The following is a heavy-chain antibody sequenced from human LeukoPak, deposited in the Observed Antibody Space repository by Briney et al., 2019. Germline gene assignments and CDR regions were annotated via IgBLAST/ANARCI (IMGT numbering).Heavy chain of an antibody. CDR1: GGSISSYY. V-gene: IGHV4-4*07. D-gene: IGHD3-10*01. CDR2: IYTSGST. CDR3: ARDVRRAYYGSGSSYWFDP. Sequence: SETLSLTCTVSGGSISSYYWSWIRQPAGKGLEWIGRIYTSGSTNYNPSLKSRVTMSVDTSKNQFSLKLGSVTAADTAVYYCARDVRRAYYGSGSSYWFDPWGQGTLVTVSS. J-gene: IGHJ5*02.